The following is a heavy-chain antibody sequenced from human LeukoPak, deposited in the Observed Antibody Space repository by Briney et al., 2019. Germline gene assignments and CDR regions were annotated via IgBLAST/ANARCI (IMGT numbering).Heavy chain of an antibody. D-gene: IGHD6-13*01. CDR2: ISSSSSYI. Sequence: NPGGSLRLSCAASGFTFSSYSMNWVRQAPGKGLEWVSSISSSSSYIYYADSVKGRFTISRDNAKNSLYLQMNSLRAEDTAVYYCARDILGAAAGTNRWGQGTLVTVSS. J-gene: IGHJ5*02. V-gene: IGHV3-21*01. CDR1: GFTFSSYS. CDR3: ARDILGAAAGTNR.